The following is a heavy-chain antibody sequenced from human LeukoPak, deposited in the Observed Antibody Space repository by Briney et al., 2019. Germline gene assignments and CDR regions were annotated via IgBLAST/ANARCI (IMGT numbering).Heavy chain of an antibody. CDR1: GFTFSSYA. CDR2: ISGSGGST. V-gene: IGHV3-23*01. D-gene: IGHD5-12*01. J-gene: IGHJ4*02. Sequence: GGSLRLSCAASGFTFSSYAMSWVRQAPGKGLEWVSAISGSGGSTYYADSVKGRFTISRDNSKNTLYLQMNSLRAEDTAVYHCAKDDYSGYDQTFDYWGQGTLVTVSS. CDR3: AKDDYSGYDQTFDY.